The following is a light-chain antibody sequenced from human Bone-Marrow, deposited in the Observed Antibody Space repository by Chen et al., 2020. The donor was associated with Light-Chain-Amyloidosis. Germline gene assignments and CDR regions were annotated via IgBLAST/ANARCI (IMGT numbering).Light chain of an antibody. CDR1: NIGSTS. CDR3: QVWDRSSDRPV. CDR2: DDS. Sequence: SYVLTQPSSVSVAPGQTATIACGGNNIGSTSVHWHQQTPGQAPLLVVYDDSDRPSGIPERLSGSNSGNTATLTISRVEAGNEADYYCQVWDRSSDRPVVGGGTKLTVL. J-gene: IGLJ3*02. V-gene: IGLV3-21*02.